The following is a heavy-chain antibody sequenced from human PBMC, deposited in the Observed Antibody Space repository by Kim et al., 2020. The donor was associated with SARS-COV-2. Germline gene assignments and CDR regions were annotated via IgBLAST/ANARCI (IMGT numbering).Heavy chain of an antibody. J-gene: IGHJ4*02. CDR1: GGSFSGYY. V-gene: IGHV4-34*01. CDR3: ARVSSGYYYVHYFDY. CDR2: INHSGST. D-gene: IGHD3-22*01. Sequence: SETLSLTCAVYGGSFSGYYWSWIRQPPGKGLEWIGEINHSGSTNYNPSLKSRVTISVDTSKNQFSLKLSSVTAADTAVYYCARVSSGYYYVHYFDYWGQGTLVTVSS.